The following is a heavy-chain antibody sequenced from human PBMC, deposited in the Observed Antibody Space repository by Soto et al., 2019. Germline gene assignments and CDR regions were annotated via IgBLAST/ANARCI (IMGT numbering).Heavy chain of an antibody. D-gene: IGHD2-15*01. J-gene: IGHJ5*02. V-gene: IGHV3-53*01. CDR2: IWSAGLT. Sequence: GGSLRLSCAASGFTVSIKYMNWVRQAPGKGLEWVSIIWSAGLTYYADSVRGRFTISRDIPKNILFLQMNNLRAEDSAIYYCARELPPDLWGQGTLVTV. CDR3: ARELPPDL. CDR1: GFTVSIKY.